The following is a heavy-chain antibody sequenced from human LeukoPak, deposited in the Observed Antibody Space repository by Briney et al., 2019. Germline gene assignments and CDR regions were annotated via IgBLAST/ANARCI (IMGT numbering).Heavy chain of an antibody. J-gene: IGHJ6*02. CDR1: GFTFSSYA. Sequence: GRSLRLSCAAAGFTFSSYAMHWVRQPPGKGRGWVAVISYDGSNKYYADSVKGRSTIARSNTKNTLYLQMNSLRAEETSVYYCARDSEAYGGGLGYYYGMDVWGQGTTVTVSS. D-gene: IGHD4/OR15-4a*01. CDR2: ISYDGSNK. V-gene: IGHV3-30*04. CDR3: ARDSEAYGGGLGYYYGMDV.